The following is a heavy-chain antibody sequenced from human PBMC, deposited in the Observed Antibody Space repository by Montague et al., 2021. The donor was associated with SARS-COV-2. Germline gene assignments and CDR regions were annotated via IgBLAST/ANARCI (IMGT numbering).Heavy chain of an antibody. Sequence: SLSLSCAASGFTFSSYAMPWVRQAPGKGLEWVAVISYDGSNKYYADSVXGRFTISRDNSKNTLYLQMNSLRAEDTAVYYCARDKDLYCSGGSCYSLDYYDSSGYSLRGYFDYWGQGTLVTVSS. D-gene: IGHD2-15*01. V-gene: IGHV3-30-3*01. CDR1: GFTFSSYA. J-gene: IGHJ4*02. CDR2: ISYDGSNK. CDR3: ARDKDLYCSGGSCYSLDYYDSSGYSLRGYFDY.